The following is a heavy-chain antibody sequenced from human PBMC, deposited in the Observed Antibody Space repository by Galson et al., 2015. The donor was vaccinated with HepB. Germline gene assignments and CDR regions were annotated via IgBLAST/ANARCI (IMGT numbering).Heavy chain of an antibody. CDR3: TREHLRSVILLTGWAAFDI. CDR2: IIPIFGTA. CDR1: GGTFSSYA. D-gene: IGHD3-9*01. V-gene: IGHV1-69*13. J-gene: IGHJ3*02. Sequence: SVKVSCKASGGTFSSYAISWVRQAPGQGLEWMGGIIPIFGTANYAQKFQGRVTITADESTSTAYMELSSPRSEDTAVYYCTREHLRSVILLTGWAAFDIWGQGTMVTVSS.